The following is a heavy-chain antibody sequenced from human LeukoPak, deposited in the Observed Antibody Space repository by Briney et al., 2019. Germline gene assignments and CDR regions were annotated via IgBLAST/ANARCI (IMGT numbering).Heavy chain of an antibody. J-gene: IGHJ5*02. CDR2: IIPIFGTA. V-gene: IGHV1-69*06. Sequence: ASVEVSCKASGGTFSSYAISWVRQAPGQGIEWMGGIIPIFGTANYAQKFQDRVTITADKSTSTAYMELSSLRSEDTAVYYCARGHFSNYGYWFDPWGQGTLVTVSS. D-gene: IGHD4-11*01. CDR3: ARGHFSNYGYWFDP. CDR1: GGTFSSYA.